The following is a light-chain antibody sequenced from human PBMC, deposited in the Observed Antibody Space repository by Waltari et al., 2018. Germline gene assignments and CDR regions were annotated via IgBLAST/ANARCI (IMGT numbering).Light chain of an antibody. V-gene: IGKV1-9*01. Sequence: IQLTQSPSSLSASVGDRVTITCRASQGISSYLAWYQQKPGKAPKLRIYAASTLQSGVPSRFRGSGSGTDFTLTISSRQPEDFATYYCQQLNSYPRVTFGQGTRLEIK. CDR3: QQLNSYPRVT. J-gene: IGKJ5*01. CDR2: AAS. CDR1: QGISSY.